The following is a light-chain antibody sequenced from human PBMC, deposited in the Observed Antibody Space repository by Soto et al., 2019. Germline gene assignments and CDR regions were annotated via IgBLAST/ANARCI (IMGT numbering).Light chain of an antibody. J-gene: IGKJ1*01. Sequence: EIVMTQSPATLSVSPGEGATLSCRASHSLTTDLAWYQQKPGQAPRLLIYGPSTTATGIPARVGGSGSGTDFTLTISNLQSEDFAIYYCQQYSDWPWTFGQGTKVEIK. V-gene: IGKV3-15*01. CDR3: QQYSDWPWT. CDR2: GPS. CDR1: HSLTTD.